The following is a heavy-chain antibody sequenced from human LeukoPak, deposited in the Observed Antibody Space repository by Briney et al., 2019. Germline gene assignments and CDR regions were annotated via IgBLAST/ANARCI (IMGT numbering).Heavy chain of an antibody. Sequence: GASVKVSCKASGYTFTVYYIHWVRQAPGQGHEWMGWINPNSGGTNFAQKVQGRVTITRNTSISTAYMELSRLRADDTAVYYCAGDRSGVVPAASWGQGTLVTVSS. CDR3: AGDRSGVVPAAS. V-gene: IGHV1-2*02. J-gene: IGHJ4*02. CDR2: INPNSGGT. CDR1: GYTFTVYY. D-gene: IGHD2-2*01.